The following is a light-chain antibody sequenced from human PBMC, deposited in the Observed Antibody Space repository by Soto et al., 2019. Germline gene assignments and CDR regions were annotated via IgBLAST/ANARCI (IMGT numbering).Light chain of an antibody. V-gene: IGKV1-5*03. CDR1: QSISSW. CDR2: KAS. CDR3: QQYNSYWT. Sequence: DIQMTQSPSTLSASVGDRVTITFRASQSISSWLAWYQQKPGKAPKLLIYKASSLESGVPSRFSGSGSGTEFTLTISSLQPDDLATYYCQQYNSYWTFGQGTKV. J-gene: IGKJ1*01.